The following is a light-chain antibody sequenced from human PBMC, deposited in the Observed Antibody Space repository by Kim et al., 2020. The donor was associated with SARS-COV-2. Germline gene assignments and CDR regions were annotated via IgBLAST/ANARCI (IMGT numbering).Light chain of an antibody. CDR3: QSADSSGVV. Sequence: SYELTQPPSVSVSPGQTARITCSGDALPKQYAYWYQQKPGQAPVLVIYKDSERPSGIPERFSGSSSGTTVTLTISGVQAEDEADYYCQSADSSGVV. CDR2: KDS. V-gene: IGLV3-25*03. J-gene: IGLJ2*01. CDR1: ALPKQY.